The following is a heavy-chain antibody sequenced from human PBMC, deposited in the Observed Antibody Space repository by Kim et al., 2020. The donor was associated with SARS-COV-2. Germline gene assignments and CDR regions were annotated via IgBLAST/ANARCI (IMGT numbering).Heavy chain of an antibody. CDR1: GGSITNYY. CDR2: ISNTGST. J-gene: IGHJ6*02. CDR3: AREIMVRTSRYYFYLMDV. V-gene: IGHV4-59*12. D-gene: IGHD3-10*01. Sequence: SETLSLTCSVSGGSITNYYWSWIRQPPGKGLEWIGYISNTGSTNYNPSLKSRVTISLDTSNKQFSLRLTSVTAADTAVYYCAREIMVRTSRYYFYLMDVWGPGTTVTVSS.